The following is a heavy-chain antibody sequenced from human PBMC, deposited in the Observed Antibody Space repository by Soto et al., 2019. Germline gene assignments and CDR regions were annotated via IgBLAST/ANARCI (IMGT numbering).Heavy chain of an antibody. CDR1: GFTFSYFN. D-gene: IGHD2-21*01. J-gene: IGHJ5*02. V-gene: IGHV3-48*04. CDR3: AKETFFXESRTSYSAQRPRWFDP. CDR2: ISSSGRST. Sequence: PGGSLRLSCSASGFTFSYFNMNWVRQAPGKGLEWISYISSSGRSTYYADSVKGRFTISRDNANNSLFLQMNSLVGEDSAVYYCAKETFFXESRTSYSAQRPRWFDPWGPGTLVTVSS.